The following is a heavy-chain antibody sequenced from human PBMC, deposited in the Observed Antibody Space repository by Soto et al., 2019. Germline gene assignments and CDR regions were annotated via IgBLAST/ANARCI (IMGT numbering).Heavy chain of an antibody. D-gene: IGHD3-3*01. CDR3: ARAASLGTSSVFWRGSNIYIDS. CDR2: INPNTGDT. J-gene: IGHJ5*01. CDR1: GYTFTDFY. Sequence: ASVKVSCKASGYTFTDFYIHWVRQAPGQGLEWMGWINPNTGDTSFAQNVQNWVTLTRDTSITTAYMHMSRLRSDDTAVYYCARAASLGTSSVFWRGSNIYIDSWGQGNLVSVS. V-gene: IGHV1-2*04.